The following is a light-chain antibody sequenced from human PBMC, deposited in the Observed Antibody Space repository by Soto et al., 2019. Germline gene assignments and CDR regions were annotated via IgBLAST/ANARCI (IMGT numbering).Light chain of an antibody. V-gene: IGLV2-14*01. CDR2: DVS. CDR1: SSDVGGYKY. J-gene: IGLJ1*01. CDR3: SSYTSSSTRV. Sequence: QSVRTQPASVSGSPGQSITISCTGTSSDVGGYKYVSWYQQHPGEAPKLMIYDVSNRPSGVSNRFSGSKSGNTASLTISGLQAEDEADYYCSSYTSSSTRVFGTGTKVTVL.